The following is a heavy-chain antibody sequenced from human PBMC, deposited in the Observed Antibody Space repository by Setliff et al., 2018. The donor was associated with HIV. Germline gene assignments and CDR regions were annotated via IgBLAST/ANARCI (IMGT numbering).Heavy chain of an antibody. V-gene: IGHV1-3*04. CDR3: ARDYNWNAITHFDY. Sequence: ASVKVSCKASGYTFSEYAIHWVRQAPGQRLEWMGRIDTDNGDTKYSQKFKGRITISRDTSASTGYMELSSLTSEDTAVYYCARDYNWNAITHFDYWGQGTLVTVSS. D-gene: IGHD1-20*01. CDR2: IDTDNGDT. CDR1: GYTFSEYA. J-gene: IGHJ4*02.